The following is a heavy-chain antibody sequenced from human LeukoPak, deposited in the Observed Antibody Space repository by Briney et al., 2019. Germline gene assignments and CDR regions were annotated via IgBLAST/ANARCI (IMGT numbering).Heavy chain of an antibody. J-gene: IGHJ4*02. CDR2: IYPSDSDT. Sequence: GESLKISCKGSGYSFTNYWIGWVRQMPGKGLEWMGIIYPSDSDTRYSPSFEGQVTISADKSISTAYLQWSSLKASDTAMYYCARHMGAYIRSCADYWGQGTLVTVSS. V-gene: IGHV5-51*01. CDR1: GYSFTNYW. D-gene: IGHD3-3*02. CDR3: ARHMGAYIRSCADY.